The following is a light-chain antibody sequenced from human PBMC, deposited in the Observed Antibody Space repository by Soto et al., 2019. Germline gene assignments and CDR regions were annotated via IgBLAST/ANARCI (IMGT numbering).Light chain of an antibody. J-gene: IGKJ1*01. Sequence: EIVLTQSPATLSLSPGEGASLSCRASQNISTYLAWYQQRPGQVPRLLIYGVSKRAPAIPARFSGSGSGTDFTLTVSGLETEDFAAYYCQQRTNSPPWTFGQGTK. CDR3: QQRTNSPPWT. V-gene: IGKV3-11*01. CDR2: GVS. CDR1: QNISTY.